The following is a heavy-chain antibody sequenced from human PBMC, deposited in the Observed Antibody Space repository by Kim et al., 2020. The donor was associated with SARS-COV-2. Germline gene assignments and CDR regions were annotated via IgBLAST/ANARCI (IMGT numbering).Heavy chain of an antibody. J-gene: IGHJ4*02. V-gene: IGHV3-23*01. CDR3: ASPGYGSGAVDN. Sequence: GGSLRLSCAASGFTFSNSPMSWVRQAPGKGLEWVSSITTSGSGTFYTDSVKGRFIISRDNSRNTLYLQMNSLTAEDTALYYCASPGYGSGAVDNWGQGTL. CDR2: ITTSGSGT. D-gene: IGHD3-10*01. CDR1: GFTFSNSP.